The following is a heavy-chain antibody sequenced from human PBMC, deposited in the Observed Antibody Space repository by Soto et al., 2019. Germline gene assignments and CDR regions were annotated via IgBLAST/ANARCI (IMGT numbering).Heavy chain of an antibody. D-gene: IGHD2-21*02. CDR3: ARSDCYGVCRGKWLDP. V-gene: IGHV4-4*02. Sequence: QVQLQESGPGLVKPSGTLSLTCAVSGGSISSDDWWTWVRQTPGKGLEWIGEIYHSGTTNYNPSLLGRLTIAVDKAKSQFSLRLDSVTAADTAVYYCARSDCYGVCRGKWLDPWGQGILVTVSS. J-gene: IGHJ5*02. CDR2: IYHSGTT. CDR1: GGSISSDDW.